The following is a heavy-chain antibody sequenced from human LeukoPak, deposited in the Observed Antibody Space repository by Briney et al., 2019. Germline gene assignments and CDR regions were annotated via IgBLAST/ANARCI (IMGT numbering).Heavy chain of an antibody. Sequence: SETLSLTCTVSGASISSGGYYWSWIRQHPGKGLEWIGYIYYTGSAYYNPSLKSRVTISVDTSNNQFSLKLGSVTAADTAVYFCARDRGDHVSLDWGQGTLVTVSS. D-gene: IGHD2-21*02. CDR1: GASISSGGYY. CDR2: IYYTGSA. CDR3: ARDRGDHVSLD. J-gene: IGHJ4*02. V-gene: IGHV4-31*03.